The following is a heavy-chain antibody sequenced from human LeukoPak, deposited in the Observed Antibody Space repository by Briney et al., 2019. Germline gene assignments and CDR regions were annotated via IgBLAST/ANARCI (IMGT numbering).Heavy chain of an antibody. D-gene: IGHD3-16*01. V-gene: IGHV4-39*01. J-gene: IGHJ4*02. CDR3: ARNIDGGAYFDY. CDR2: IYYSGST. Sequence: SETLSLTCTVSGGSISSSSYYWGWIRQPPGKGLEWIGSIYYSGSTYYNPSLKSRVTISVDTSKNQFSLKLSSVTAADTAVYYCARNIDGGAYFDYGAREPLVTFSS. CDR1: GGSISSSSYY.